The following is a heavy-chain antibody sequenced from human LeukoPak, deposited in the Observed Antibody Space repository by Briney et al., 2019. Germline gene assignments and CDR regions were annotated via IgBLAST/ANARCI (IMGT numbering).Heavy chain of an antibody. CDR1: GFTFSDYS. CDR2: ITSSGRYI. Sequence: GGSLRLSCAASGFTFSDYSMNWVRQAPGKGLEWISSITSSGRYIYYADSVKGRFSISRDNAEKSLYLQMNSLGAEDTAVYYCARKGSQWEFLVDYWGQGTLVTVSS. V-gene: IGHV3-21*01. J-gene: IGHJ4*02. D-gene: IGHD1-26*01. CDR3: ARKGSQWEFLVDY.